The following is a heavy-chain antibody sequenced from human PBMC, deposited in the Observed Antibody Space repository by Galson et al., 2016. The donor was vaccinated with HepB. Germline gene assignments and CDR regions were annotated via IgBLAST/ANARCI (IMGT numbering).Heavy chain of an antibody. J-gene: IGHJ4*02. CDR2: ISSSGSYT. Sequence: SLRLSCAASGFTFSDYYMSWLRQGPGKGLEWVSYISSSGSYTNYADSVKGRFTISRDNPKNSLYLQMNSLRVEDTAVYYCARDYSGQLWLLGGFDYWGQGTLVTVSS. CDR3: ARDYSGQLWLLGGFDY. CDR1: GFTFSDYY. D-gene: IGHD5-18*01. V-gene: IGHV3-11*06.